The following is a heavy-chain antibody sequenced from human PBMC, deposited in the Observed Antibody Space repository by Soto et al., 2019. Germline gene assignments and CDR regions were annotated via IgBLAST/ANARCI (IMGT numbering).Heavy chain of an antibody. V-gene: IGHV4-59*08. CDR3: ARQETAARPRGYWFDP. Sequence: SETLSLTCTVSGGSISSYYWSWIRQPPGKGLEWIGYIYYSGSTNYNPSLKSRVTISVDTSKNQFSLKLSSVTAADTAVYYCARQETAARPRGYWFDPWGQATLVTVSS. J-gene: IGHJ5*02. D-gene: IGHD6-6*01. CDR1: GGSISSYY. CDR2: IYYSGST.